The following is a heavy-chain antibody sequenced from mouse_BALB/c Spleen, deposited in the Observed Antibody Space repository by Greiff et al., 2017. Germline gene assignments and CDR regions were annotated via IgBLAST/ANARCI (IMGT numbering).Heavy chain of an antibody. Sequence: VQLQQSGPELVKPGASVKIPCKASGYTFTDYNMDWVKQSHGKSLEWIGDINPNNGGTIYNQKFKGKATLTVDKSSSTAYMELRSLTSEDTAVYYCARSDYGYLSWFAYWGQGTLVTVSA. CDR3: ARSDYGYLSWFAY. CDR2: INPNNGGT. V-gene: IGHV1-18*01. D-gene: IGHD1-2*01. J-gene: IGHJ3*01. CDR1: GYTFTDYN.